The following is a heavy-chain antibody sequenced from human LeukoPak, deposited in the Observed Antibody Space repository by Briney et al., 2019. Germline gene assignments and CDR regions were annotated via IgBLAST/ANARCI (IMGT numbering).Heavy chain of an antibody. V-gene: IGHV4-31*03. CDR3: ARTILTRYYMGAFDI. CDR1: GGSISRGGYY. J-gene: IGHJ3*02. CDR2: IYYSGST. D-gene: IGHD3-9*01. Sequence: PSQTLSLTCTVSGGSISRGGYYWSWIRQQPGKGVEWIVYIYYSGSTYYNPSLKSRFTISVDTSKNQFSLKLSSVTAADTAVYYCARTILTRYYMGAFDIWGQGTMVTVSS.